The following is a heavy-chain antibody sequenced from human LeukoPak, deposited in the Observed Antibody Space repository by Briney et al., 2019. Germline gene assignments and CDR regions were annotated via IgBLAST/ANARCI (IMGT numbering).Heavy chain of an antibody. Sequence: GASVKVSCKAFGYTFTSNYMHWVRQAPGQGPEWMGVISPSGGSTTYAQKFQGRVTLTRDMSTSTDYLELSSLRSEDTAVYYCARDASFTWIQLWSGGGWFDPWGQGTLVTVSS. CDR3: ARDASFTWIQLWSGGGWFDP. V-gene: IGHV1-46*01. J-gene: IGHJ5*02. D-gene: IGHD5-18*01. CDR2: ISPSGGST. CDR1: GYTFTSNY.